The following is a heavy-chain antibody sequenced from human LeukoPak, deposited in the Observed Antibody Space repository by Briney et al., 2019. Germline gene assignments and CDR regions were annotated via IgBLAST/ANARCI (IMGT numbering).Heavy chain of an antibody. CDR3: ASLSRGSGYQYY. J-gene: IGHJ4*02. V-gene: IGHV3-7*01. CDR2: IKQDGSEK. D-gene: IGHD3-3*01. Sequence: GGSLRLSCAASGFTFSSYWMSWVRQAPGKGLEWVANIKQDGSEKYYVDSVKGRFTISRDDAKDSLYLQMNSLRAEDTAVYYCASLSRGSGYQYYWGQGTLVTVSS. CDR1: GFTFSSYW.